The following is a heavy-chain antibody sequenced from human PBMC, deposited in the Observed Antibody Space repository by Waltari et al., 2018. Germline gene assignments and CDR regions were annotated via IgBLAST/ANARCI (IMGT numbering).Heavy chain of an antibody. D-gene: IGHD4-17*01. J-gene: IGHJ6*02. Sequence: QVQLLQSGAGAKKPGASVSVYWQASGAIFTSHSLHWVRQATGQRLEWMGWVNPGNGNPQHSQKLQGRVTVTKDTSASTAYMELSSLRSEDTGVYYCARGDYPAMDVWGQGTTVIVSS. CDR3: ARGDYPAMDV. V-gene: IGHV1-3*01. CDR1: GAIFTSHS. CDR2: VNPGNGNP.